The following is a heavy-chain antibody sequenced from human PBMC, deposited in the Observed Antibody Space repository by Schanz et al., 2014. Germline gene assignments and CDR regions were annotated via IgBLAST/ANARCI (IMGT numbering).Heavy chain of an antibody. Sequence: EVQLVESGGGLVEPGGSLSLSCAASGFTVSNNLMRWVRQAPGKGLEWVSIIYSGGSTFYADSVKGRFTISRDNSKNTLYLQMNSLRAEDTAVYYCARGGGTAASTWGQGTLVTVSS. J-gene: IGHJ5*02. CDR3: ARGGGTAAST. D-gene: IGHD6-13*01. V-gene: IGHV3-66*01. CDR1: GFTVSNNL. CDR2: IYSGGST.